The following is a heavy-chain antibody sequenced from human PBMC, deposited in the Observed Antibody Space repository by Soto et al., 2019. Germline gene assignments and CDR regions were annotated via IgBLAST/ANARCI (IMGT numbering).Heavy chain of an antibody. J-gene: IGHJ4*02. CDR3: ARERGGYGLFDS. D-gene: IGHD5-18*01. CDR1: GGSISNAAYS. Sequence: PSETLSLTCTVSGGSISNAAYSWSWIRQPPGKGLEWTGYVYPSGMPFYNPSLRSRVTISIDRSNDQFSLNLKSVTAADTAVYYCARERGGYGLFDSWGQGTLVTV. CDR2: VYPSGMP. V-gene: IGHV4-30-2*01.